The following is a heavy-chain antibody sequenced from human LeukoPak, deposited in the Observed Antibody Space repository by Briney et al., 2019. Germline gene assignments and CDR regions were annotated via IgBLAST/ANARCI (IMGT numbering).Heavy chain of an antibody. Sequence: SETLSLTCTVSGGSINRGGYYWSWIHQHPGKGLEWIGYIYYSESTYYNPSLKRRVTISVDTSKNQFSLKLSSVTAADTAVYYCAREGGYNYGYYYFDYWGQGTLVTVSS. CDR2: IYYSEST. V-gene: IGHV4-31*03. CDR1: GGSINRGGYY. J-gene: IGHJ4*02. CDR3: AREGGYNYGYYYFDY. D-gene: IGHD5-18*01.